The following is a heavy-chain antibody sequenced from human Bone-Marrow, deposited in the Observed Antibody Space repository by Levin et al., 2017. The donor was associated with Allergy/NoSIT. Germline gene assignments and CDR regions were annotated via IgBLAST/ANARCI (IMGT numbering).Heavy chain of an antibody. J-gene: IGHJ4*02. CDR2: IFPDDADT. CDR3: VTTVTTLGLDY. CDR1: GNTFNNHW. D-gene: IGHD4-11*01. V-gene: IGHV5-51*01. Sequence: KVSCKASGNTFNNHWIGWVRQVPGKGLEWVAMIFPDDADTRYSPSFQGQVTISADKAITTAYLQWSSLKASDIAIYYCVTTVTTLGLDYWGQGTLVTVSS.